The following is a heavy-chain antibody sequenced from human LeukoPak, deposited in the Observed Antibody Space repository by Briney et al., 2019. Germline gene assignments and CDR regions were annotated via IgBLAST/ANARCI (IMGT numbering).Heavy chain of an antibody. Sequence: PSETLSLTCTVSGGSISGYYWSWIRQPPGRGLQWVGYIYYSGSTNYNPSLRSRVTMSVETSKNQFSLKLSSVTAADTAVYYCARSTWYVNGMDVWGQGTTVSVSS. CDR2: IYYSGST. V-gene: IGHV4-59*01. CDR3: ARSTWYVNGMDV. CDR1: GGSISGYY. J-gene: IGHJ6*02. D-gene: IGHD6-13*01.